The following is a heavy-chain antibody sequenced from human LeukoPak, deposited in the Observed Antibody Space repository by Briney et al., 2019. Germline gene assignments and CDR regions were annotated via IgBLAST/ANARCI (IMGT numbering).Heavy chain of an antibody. CDR2: IKQDGSEK. Sequence: PGGSLRLSCAASGFTFSSYWMSWVRQAPGKGLEWVANIKQDGSEKYYVDSVKGRFTISRDNAKNSLYLQMNSLRAEDTAVYYCAREEGGQWLEFVYWGQGTLVTVSS. D-gene: IGHD6-19*01. J-gene: IGHJ4*02. CDR1: GFTFSSYW. V-gene: IGHV3-7*01. CDR3: AREEGGQWLEFVY.